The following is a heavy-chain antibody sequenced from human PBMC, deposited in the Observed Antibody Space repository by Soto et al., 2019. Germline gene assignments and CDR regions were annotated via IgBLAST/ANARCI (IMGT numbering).Heavy chain of an antibody. CDR1: GFTFSNYG. CDR2: ISYDGSNE. CDR3: AKDKYLRDSSGYYVFDY. Sequence: WGSLRLSCEASGFTFSNYGTHWVRQAPGEGLEWVAHISYDGSNEHYTDSVKGRFTISRDNSKNMVFLHMNSLRPEDTAVYHCAKDKYLRDSSGYYVFDYWGQGTLVTVS. J-gene: IGHJ4*02. D-gene: IGHD3-22*01. V-gene: IGHV3-30*18.